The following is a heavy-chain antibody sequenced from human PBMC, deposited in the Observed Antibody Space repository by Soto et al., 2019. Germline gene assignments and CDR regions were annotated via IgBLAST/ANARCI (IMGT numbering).Heavy chain of an antibody. V-gene: IGHV4-59*01. J-gene: IGHJ6*02. CDR3: ARDLWGYCGTDCYPLDV. CDR1: GGSISGYY. CDR2: MYNTGST. Sequence: SETLTLTSSVSGGSISGYYWSWIRQPPGKGLEWIGYMYNTGSTVYNPSFKSRVTISVDTSKNQFSLKLNSVTAADTAVYYCARDLWGYCGTDCYPLDVWGQGTTVTVSS. D-gene: IGHD2-21*02.